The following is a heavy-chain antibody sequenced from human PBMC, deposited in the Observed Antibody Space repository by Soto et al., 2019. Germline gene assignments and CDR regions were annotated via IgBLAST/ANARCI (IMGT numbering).Heavy chain of an antibody. J-gene: IGHJ6*02. Sequence: GGSLRLSCAASGFTFSSYSMNWVRQAPGKGLEWVSSISSSSSYIYYADSVKGRFTISRDNAKNSLYLQMNSLRAEDTAVYYCARDHGSSPTYGMDVWGQGTTVTVSS. D-gene: IGHD6-13*01. V-gene: IGHV3-21*01. CDR1: GFTFSSYS. CDR3: ARDHGSSPTYGMDV. CDR2: ISSSSSYI.